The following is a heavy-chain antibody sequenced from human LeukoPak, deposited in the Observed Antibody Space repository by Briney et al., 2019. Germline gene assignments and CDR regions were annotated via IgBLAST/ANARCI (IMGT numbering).Heavy chain of an antibody. CDR2: IYYSGST. J-gene: IGHJ4*02. Sequence: SETLSLTCTVSGGSISSYYWSWIRQPPGKGLEWIGYIYYSGSTNYNPSLKSRVTISVDTSKNQFSLKLSSVTAADTAVYYCARHDGYIPASLDYWGQGTLVTVSS. V-gene: IGHV4-59*08. D-gene: IGHD6-13*01. CDR3: ARHDGYIPASLDY. CDR1: GGSISSYY.